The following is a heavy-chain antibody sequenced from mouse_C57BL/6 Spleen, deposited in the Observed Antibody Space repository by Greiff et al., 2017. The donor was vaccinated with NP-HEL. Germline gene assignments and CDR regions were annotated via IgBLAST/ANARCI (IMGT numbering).Heavy chain of an antibody. V-gene: IGHV5-17*01. D-gene: IGHD1-1*01. J-gene: IGHJ2*01. CDR2: ISSGSSTI. Sequence: EVKLMESGGGLVKPGGSLKLSCAASGFTFSDYGMHWVRQAPEKGLEWVAYISSGSSTIYYADTVKGRFTISRDNAKNTLFLQMTSLRSEDTAMYYCARDRGSSDYWGQGTTLTVSS. CDR1: GFTFSDYG. CDR3: ARDRGSSDY.